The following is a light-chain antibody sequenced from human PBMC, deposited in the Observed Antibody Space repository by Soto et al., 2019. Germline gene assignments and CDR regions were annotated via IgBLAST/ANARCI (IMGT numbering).Light chain of an antibody. J-gene: IGLJ1*01. V-gene: IGLV2-8*01. CDR2: DVN. CDR1: SSDVGAYNY. Sequence: QSALTQPPSASGSPGQSVTISCTGSSSDVGAYNYVAWYQQRPGKAPKLMISDVNKRPSGVPDRFSGSKSGNTASLTVSGLQAEDEADYYCSSYAGNNIYVFGAGTKVTVL. CDR3: SSYAGNNIYV.